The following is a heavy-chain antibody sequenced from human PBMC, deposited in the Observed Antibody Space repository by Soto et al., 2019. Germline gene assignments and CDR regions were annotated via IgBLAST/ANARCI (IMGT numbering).Heavy chain of an antibody. CDR2: IIGIFGTA. V-gene: IGHV1-69*06. D-gene: IGHD6-13*01. CDR1: GGTFGSYS. J-gene: IGHJ5*01. Sequence: QVQLVQSGTEVKEPGSSVKVSCKASGGTFGSYSISWVRQAPGQGLEWMGGIIGIFGTANYAQKFQGRVTITADKSTSTAYMELSSLRSEDTAVYYCARQQGTAAANDSWGQGTLVTVSS. CDR3: ARQQGTAAANDS.